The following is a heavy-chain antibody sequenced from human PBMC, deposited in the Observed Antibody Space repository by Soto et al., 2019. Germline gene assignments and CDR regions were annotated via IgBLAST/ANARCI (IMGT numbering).Heavy chain of an antibody. J-gene: IGHJ4*02. Sequence: EVQLVESGGGLVKPGGSLRLSCAASGFTFSSYSMNWVRQAPGKGLEWVSSISSSSSYIYYADSVKGRFTISRDNAKNSLYLQMNSLRAEDTAVYYCARELQGYSSGWSDYWGQGTLVTVSS. CDR1: GFTFSSYS. CDR3: ARELQGYSSGWSDY. CDR2: ISSSSSYI. V-gene: IGHV3-21*01. D-gene: IGHD6-19*01.